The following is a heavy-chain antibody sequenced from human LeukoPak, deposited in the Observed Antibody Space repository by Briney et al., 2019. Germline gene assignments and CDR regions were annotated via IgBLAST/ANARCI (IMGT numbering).Heavy chain of an antibody. V-gene: IGHV6-1*01. Sequence: SQTLSLTCAISGDSVSSNSAAWNWIRQSPSRGLEWLGRTYYRSKWYNDYAVSVKGRITINPDTSKNQFSLQLNSVTPEDTAVYYCARDLGESGYPRGAFDIWGQGTMVTVSS. CDR3: ARDLGESGYPRGAFDI. D-gene: IGHD5-12*01. CDR2: TYYRSKWYN. J-gene: IGHJ3*02. CDR1: GDSVSSNSAA.